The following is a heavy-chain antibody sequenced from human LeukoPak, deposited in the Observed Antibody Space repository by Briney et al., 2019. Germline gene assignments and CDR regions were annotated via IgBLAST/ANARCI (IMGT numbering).Heavy chain of an antibody. J-gene: IGHJ4*02. CDR1: GYTFTSYD. D-gene: IGHD5-12*01. CDR2: MNPNNGRT. CDR3: ARNLATTGDFDN. V-gene: IGHV1-8*01. Sequence: ASVKVSCKTSGYTFTSYDINWVRQAPGQGLEWLGWMNPNNGRTGYAQTFQGRVTMTRDTSISTAYMELRSLRSEDTAVYYCARNLATTGDFDNWGQGTLVTVSS.